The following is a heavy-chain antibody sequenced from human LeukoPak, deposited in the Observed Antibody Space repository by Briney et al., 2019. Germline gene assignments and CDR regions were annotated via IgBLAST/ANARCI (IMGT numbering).Heavy chain of an antibody. V-gene: IGHV3-11*01. Sequence: GGSLRLSCAATGFIFSDYYMSWIRQAPGKGLEWISYISSSGTSIYYADSVKGRFSISRDSAKSSLYLQMNSLRAEDTAVYYCARTVRDAFDIWGQGTMVTVSS. CDR1: GFIFSDYY. CDR2: ISSSGTSI. D-gene: IGHD4-11*01. CDR3: ARTVRDAFDI. J-gene: IGHJ3*02.